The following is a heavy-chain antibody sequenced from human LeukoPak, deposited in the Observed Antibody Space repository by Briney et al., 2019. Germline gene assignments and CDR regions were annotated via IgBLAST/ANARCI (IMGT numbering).Heavy chain of an antibody. D-gene: IGHD1-26*01. J-gene: IGHJ4*02. Sequence: SETLSLTCTVSGGSISTSSYYRGWIRQPPGKGLEWIGSIYYSGSTYYNPSLKSRVTISVDTSENQFSLNLSSVTAADTALYYCARHYSGNYYFMDYWGQGTLVTVSS. V-gene: IGHV4-39*01. CDR1: GGSISTSSYY. CDR3: ARHYSGNYYFMDY. CDR2: IYYSGST.